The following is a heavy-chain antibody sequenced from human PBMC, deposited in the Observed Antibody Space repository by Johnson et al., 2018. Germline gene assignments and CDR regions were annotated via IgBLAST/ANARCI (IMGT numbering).Heavy chain of an antibody. Sequence: QVQLQESGPGLVKPSETLSLICTVSGGSISSYYWSWIRQPPGKRPEWIGYVYYSGSTNYNPSLKSRVTISVDTSTHQLSLTLNSVTAADTAVYYCAKTLTSYFYTGGAEVRRYSFHIWGQGTMVTVSS. V-gene: IGHV4-59*01. CDR1: GGSISSYY. D-gene: IGHD2-8*02. CDR2: VYYSGST. J-gene: IGHJ3*02. CDR3: AKTLTSYFYTGGAEVRRYSFHI.